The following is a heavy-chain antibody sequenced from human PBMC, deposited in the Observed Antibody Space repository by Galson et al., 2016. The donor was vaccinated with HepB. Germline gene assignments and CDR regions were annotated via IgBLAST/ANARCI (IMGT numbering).Heavy chain of an antibody. V-gene: IGHV4-34*01. CDR3: ARNNSDYEGALDV. CDR1: GESFNSYS. J-gene: IGHJ6*02. CDR2: IHHSGST. Sequence: SETLSLTCTVFGESFNSYSWTRIRQPPGKGLEWIGEIHHSGSTNYNPSLKSRVTISVDTSKKQFSLKLNSVTATDTAVYFCARNNSDYEGALDVWGQGTTVTVSS. D-gene: IGHD4-11*01.